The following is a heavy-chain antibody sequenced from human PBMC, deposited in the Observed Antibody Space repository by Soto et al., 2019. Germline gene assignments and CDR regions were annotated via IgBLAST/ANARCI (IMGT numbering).Heavy chain of an antibody. V-gene: IGHV3-23*01. CDR2: ISGSGGST. CDR1: GFTFSSYA. J-gene: IGHJ4*02. D-gene: IGHD3-9*01. Sequence: SLRLSCAASGFTFSSYAMSWVRQAPGKGLEWVSAISGSGGSTYYADSVKGRFTISRDNSKNTLYLQMNSLRAEDTAVYYCAKKNSYDILTGPDYWGQGTLVTVSS. CDR3: AKKNSYDILTGPDY.